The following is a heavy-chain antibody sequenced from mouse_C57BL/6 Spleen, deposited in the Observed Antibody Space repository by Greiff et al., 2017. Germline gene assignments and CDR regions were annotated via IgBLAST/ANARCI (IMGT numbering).Heavy chain of an antibody. D-gene: IGHD1-1*01. CDR3: ARGDYYGSSYDAMDY. Sequence: EVQLQESGGGLVKPGGSLKLSCAASGFTFSDYGMHWVRQAPEKGLEWVAYISSGSSTIYYADTVKGRFTISRDNAKNTLFLQMTSLRSEDTAMYYCARGDYYGSSYDAMDYWGQGTSVTVSS. V-gene: IGHV5-17*01. CDR1: GFTFSDYG. CDR2: ISSGSSTI. J-gene: IGHJ4*01.